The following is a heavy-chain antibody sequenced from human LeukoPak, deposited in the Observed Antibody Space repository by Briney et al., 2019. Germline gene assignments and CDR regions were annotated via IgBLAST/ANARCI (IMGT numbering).Heavy chain of an antibody. CDR1: GFTFSIYA. Sequence: PGGSLRLSCAASGFTFSIYAMHWVRQAPGKGLEWVAVISYDGSNKYYADSVKGRFTISRDNSKNTLYLQMHSLRAEDTAVYYCARAADTSGYHVVDFQHWGQGTLVTVSS. V-gene: IGHV3-30-3*01. D-gene: IGHD3-22*01. J-gene: IGHJ1*01. CDR3: ARAADTSGYHVVDFQH. CDR2: ISYDGSNK.